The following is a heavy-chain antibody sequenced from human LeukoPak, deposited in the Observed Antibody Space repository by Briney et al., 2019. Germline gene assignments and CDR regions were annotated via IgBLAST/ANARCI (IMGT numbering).Heavy chain of an antibody. CDR3: ARVVREGGSGVRYYYYGMDV. D-gene: IGHD2-15*01. Sequence: SQTLSLTCAISGDSVSSNSAAWNWIRQSPLRGLEWLGRTYYRSKWYNDYAVSVKSRITINPDTSKNQFSLQLNSVTPEDTAVYYCARVVREGGSGVRYYYYGMDVWGQGTTVTVSS. V-gene: IGHV6-1*01. J-gene: IGHJ6*02. CDR2: TYYRSKWYN. CDR1: GDSVSSNSAA.